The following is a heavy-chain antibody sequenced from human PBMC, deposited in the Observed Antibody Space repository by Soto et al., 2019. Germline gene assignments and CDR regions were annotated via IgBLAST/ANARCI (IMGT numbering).Heavy chain of an antibody. J-gene: IGHJ6*02. CDR1: GGSFSGYY. CDR3: ARWADPTEYYYYYGMDV. Sequence: SETLSLTCAVYGGSFSGYYWSWIRQPPGKGLEWIGEINHSGSTNYNPSLKSRVTISVDTSKNQFSLKLSSVTAADTAVYYCARWADPTEYYYYYGMDVWGQGTTVTVSS. V-gene: IGHV4-34*01. CDR2: INHSGST.